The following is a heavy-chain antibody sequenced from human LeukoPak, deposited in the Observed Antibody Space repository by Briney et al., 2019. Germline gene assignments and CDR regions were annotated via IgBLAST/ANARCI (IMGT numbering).Heavy chain of an antibody. Sequence: SETLSLTCTVSGGSISSGSYYWSWIRQPAGKGLEWIGRIYTSGSTNYNPSLKSRVTISVDTSKNQFSLKLSSVTAADTAVYYCARGWSREYYDFWSGYPDPIVFDYWGQGTLVTVSS. V-gene: IGHV4-61*02. D-gene: IGHD3-3*01. CDR2: IYTSGST. J-gene: IGHJ4*02. CDR3: ARGWSREYYDFWSGYPDPIVFDY. CDR1: GGSISSGSYY.